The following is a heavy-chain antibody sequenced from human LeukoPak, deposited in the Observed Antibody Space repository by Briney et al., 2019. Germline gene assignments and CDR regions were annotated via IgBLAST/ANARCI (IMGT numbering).Heavy chain of an antibody. V-gene: IGHV4-34*01. Sequence: RSSETLSLTCAVYGGSFSGYYWSWIRQPPGKGLEWIGEINHSGSTNYNPSLKSRVTISVDTSKNQFSLKLSSVTAADTAVYYCARGRRNTMIVVVINSWFDPWGQGTLVTVSS. CDR1: GGSFSGYY. CDR2: INHSGST. D-gene: IGHD3-22*01. CDR3: ARGRRNTMIVVVINSWFDP. J-gene: IGHJ5*02.